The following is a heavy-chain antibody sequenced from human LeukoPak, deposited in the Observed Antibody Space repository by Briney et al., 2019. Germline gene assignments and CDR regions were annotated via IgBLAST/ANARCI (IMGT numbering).Heavy chain of an antibody. CDR2: ISGSGGST. CDR1: GFTFSSYA. D-gene: IGHD3-9*01. Sequence: GGSLRLSCAASGFTFSSYAMSWVHQAPGKGLEWVSAISGSGGSTYYANSVKGRFTISRDNSKNTLYLQMNSLRAEDTAVYYCAKKYDVLTGPNYFDYWGQGTLVTVSS. CDR3: AKKYDVLTGPNYFDY. J-gene: IGHJ4*02. V-gene: IGHV3-23*01.